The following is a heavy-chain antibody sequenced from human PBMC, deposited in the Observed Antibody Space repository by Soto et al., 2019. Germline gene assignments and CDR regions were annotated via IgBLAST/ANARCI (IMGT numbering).Heavy chain of an antibody. CDR1: RFTVTSNY. CDR2: IYSDGTT. CDR3: ARDRSGPPGYYGMHV. Sequence: RLPCAACRFTVTSNYIGWVRQAPGEGLEWVSLIYSDGTTYYADSVKGRFTISRDNSKNMLYLQMSSLGAEDTAVYYCARDRSGPPGYYGMHVWGYGPTVTVAS. J-gene: IGHJ6*02. D-gene: IGHD3-10*01. V-gene: IGHV3-53*01.